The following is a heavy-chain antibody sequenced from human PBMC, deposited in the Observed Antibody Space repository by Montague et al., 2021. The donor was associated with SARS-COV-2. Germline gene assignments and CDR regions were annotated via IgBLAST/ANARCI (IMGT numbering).Heavy chain of an antibody. CDR2: IYTSGST. J-gene: IGHJ5*02. V-gene: IGHV4-61*09. CDR3: ARMGWLRGWFDP. CDR1: GGSISSGSYY. D-gene: IGHD5-12*01. Sequence: TLSLTCTVSGGSISSGSYYWSWIRQPAGKGLEWIGHIYTSGSTNYNPSLKSRVTISVDTSKNQFSLKLSSVTAADTAVYYCARMGWLRGWFDPWGQGTLVTVSS.